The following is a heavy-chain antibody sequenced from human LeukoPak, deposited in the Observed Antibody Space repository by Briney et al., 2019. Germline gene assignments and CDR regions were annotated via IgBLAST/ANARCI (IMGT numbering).Heavy chain of an antibody. CDR3: ARNGYFDY. CDR1: GFTFSTYS. Sequence: PGGSLRLSCTASGFTFSTYSMNWVRQAPGKGLEWVSFISSGSSTTYYADSVKGRFTISRDNAKNSLYLQMNSLRAGDTAVYYCARNGYFDYWGQGTLVTVSS. D-gene: IGHD1-14*01. V-gene: IGHV3-48*01. CDR2: ISSGSSTT. J-gene: IGHJ4*02.